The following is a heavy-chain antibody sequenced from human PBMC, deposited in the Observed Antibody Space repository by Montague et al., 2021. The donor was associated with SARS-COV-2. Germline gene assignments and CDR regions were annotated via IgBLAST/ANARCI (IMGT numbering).Heavy chain of an antibody. CDR3: ARDLKPPGDILTGYLPYYYYMDV. CDR2: TYYRSKWYN. Sequence: CAISGDSVSINSAAWNWIRQSPSRGLEWLGRTYYRSKWYNDYAVSVKSRITINPDTSKNQFSLQLNSVTPEDTTVYYCARDLKPPGDILTGYLPYYYYMDVWGTGTTVTVSS. D-gene: IGHD3-9*01. J-gene: IGHJ6*03. CDR1: GDSVSINSAA. V-gene: IGHV6-1*01.